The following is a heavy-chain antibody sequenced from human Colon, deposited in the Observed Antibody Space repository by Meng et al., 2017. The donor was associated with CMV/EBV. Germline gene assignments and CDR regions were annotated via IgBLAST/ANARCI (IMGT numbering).Heavy chain of an antibody. CDR2: TNEDGSDK. CDR1: GSSFINSW. J-gene: IGHJ4*02. V-gene: IGHV3-7*01. Sequence: GGSLRLSCAASGSSFINSWMIWVRRAPGKGLEWVAKTNEDGSDKYYVDSVKGRFTIFRDNAKNSVYLQMNSLRAEDTAVYYCASTGPLYGLYFCYWGQGTLVTVSS. CDR3: ASTGPLYGLYFCY. D-gene: IGHD2-8*01.